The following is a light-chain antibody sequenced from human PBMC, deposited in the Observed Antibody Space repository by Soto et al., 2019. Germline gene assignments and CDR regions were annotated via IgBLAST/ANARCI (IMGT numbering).Light chain of an antibody. CDR2: GAS. CDR3: LQDHNYPWT. J-gene: IGKJ1*01. Sequence: IQGTQSPSSVSASVGESVTIPGRASQDIAGYLAWYHHKPGKAPKLLIYGASSLRSGVPSRFSGSGSGTDFTLTISSLQPEDSATYFCLQDHNYPWTGGQGTKGDI. CDR1: QDIAGY. V-gene: IGKV1-12*02.